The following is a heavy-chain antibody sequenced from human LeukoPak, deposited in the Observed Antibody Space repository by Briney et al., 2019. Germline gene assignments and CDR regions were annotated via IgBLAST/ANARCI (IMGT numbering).Heavy chain of an antibody. J-gene: IGHJ4*02. V-gene: IGHV3-23*01. CDR3: AREWQLVSDY. Sequence: GGSLRLSCAASGFTFSSYAMSWVRQAPGKGLEWVSAISGSGGSTYYADSVKGRFTISRDNAKNSLYLQMNSLRAEDTAVYYCAREWQLVSDYWGQGTLVTVSS. CDR2: ISGSGGST. D-gene: IGHD6-6*01. CDR1: GFTFSSYA.